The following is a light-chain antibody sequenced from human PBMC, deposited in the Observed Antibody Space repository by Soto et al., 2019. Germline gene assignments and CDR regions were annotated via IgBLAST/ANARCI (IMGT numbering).Light chain of an antibody. CDR1: QSVSSSY. Sequence: EIVLTQSPGTLSLSPGERATLSCRTSQSVSSSYLAWYQQKPGQAPRLLIYAASSRATGIPDRFSGSGSGTDFSRTISRLEPEDFAVYYCQQYGSSPITFGQGTRLEIK. CDR2: AAS. J-gene: IGKJ5*01. V-gene: IGKV3-20*01. CDR3: QQYGSSPIT.